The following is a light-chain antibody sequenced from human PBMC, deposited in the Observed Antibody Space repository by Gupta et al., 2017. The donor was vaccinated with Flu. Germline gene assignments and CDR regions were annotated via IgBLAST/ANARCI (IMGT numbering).Light chain of an antibody. CDR3: QTGGAVHWM. J-gene: IGLJ3*02. V-gene: IGLV4-69*01. CDR2: INSDGSH. Sequence: VKLTCSLNSGHSTYAAEWHQHQPERGPRYVMKINSDGSHSNGDGIPDRFSGSSSGAERYLTISNLQAEDEGDYYCQTGGAVHWMFGGGTKLTVL. CDR1: SGHSTYA.